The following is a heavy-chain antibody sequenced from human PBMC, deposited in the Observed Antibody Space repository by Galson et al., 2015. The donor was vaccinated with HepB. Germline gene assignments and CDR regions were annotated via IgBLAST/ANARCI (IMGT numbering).Heavy chain of an antibody. CDR1: GFTFSNYA. Sequence: SLRLSCAASGFTFSNYAMNWVRQAPGKGLEWVSAISGSGGSTDYADSVKGRFTISRDNSKNTLFLQMNSLRAEDTAVYYCAKEKYSTTWFFDYWGQGTLVTGSS. J-gene: IGHJ4*02. CDR3: AKEKYSTTWFFDY. D-gene: IGHD1-26*01. CDR2: ISGSGGST. V-gene: IGHV3-23*01.